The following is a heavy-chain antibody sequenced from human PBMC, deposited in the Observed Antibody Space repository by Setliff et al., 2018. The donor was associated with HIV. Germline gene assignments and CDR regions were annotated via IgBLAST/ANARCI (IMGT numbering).Heavy chain of an antibody. CDR2: IYYSGST. CDR1: GGSISSSSYY. D-gene: IGHD1-1*01. V-gene: IGHV4-39*01. CDR3: ARQTTGATKVRYFDY. Sequence: SETLSLTCTVSGGSISSSSYYWGWIRQPPGKGLEWIGSIYYSGSTYYNPSLKSRVTISVDTSKSQFSLNLSSVTAADTAVYYCARQTTGATKVRYFDYWAQGTLVTVSS. J-gene: IGHJ4*02.